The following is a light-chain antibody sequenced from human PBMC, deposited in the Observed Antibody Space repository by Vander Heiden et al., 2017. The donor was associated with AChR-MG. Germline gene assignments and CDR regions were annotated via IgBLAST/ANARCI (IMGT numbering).Light chain of an antibody. CDR3: HQYNNWPLT. CDR2: DTS. CDR1: QSVSTN. V-gene: IGKV3-15*01. Sequence: EIVMTQSPATLSVSPGERATLSCRASQSVSTNLAWYQQKPGQAPRLLIYDTSSRAADIPARFSGSGSGIDFTLTITSLQSEDFAVYYCHQYNNWPLTFGQGTQVEIK. J-gene: IGKJ1*01.